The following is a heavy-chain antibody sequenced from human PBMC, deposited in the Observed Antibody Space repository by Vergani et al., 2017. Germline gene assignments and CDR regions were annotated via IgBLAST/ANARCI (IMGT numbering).Heavy chain of an antibody. J-gene: IGHJ4*02. CDR2: INPSGGST. CDR3: AREAVDTAMTAPLLDY. CDR1: GYTFTSYY. V-gene: IGHV1-46*01. Sequence: QVQLVQSGAEVKKPGASVKVSCKASGYTFTSYYMHWVRQAPGQGLEWMGIINPSGGSTSYAQKFQGRVTMTRDTSTSTVYMELSSLRSEDTAVYYCAREAVDTAMTAPLLDYWGQGTLVTVSS. D-gene: IGHD5-18*01.